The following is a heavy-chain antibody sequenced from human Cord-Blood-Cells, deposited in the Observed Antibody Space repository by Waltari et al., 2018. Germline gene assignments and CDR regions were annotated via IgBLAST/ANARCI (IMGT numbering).Heavy chain of an antibody. CDR3: AHNLLDYDILTGYYPHYFDY. V-gene: IGHV2-5*01. D-gene: IGHD3-9*01. J-gene: IGHJ4*02. Sequence: QITLKESGPTLVTPTQTLTLTCTFSGFSLSTSGVGVGWIRQPPGKALEWLALIYWNDDKRYSPSLKSRLTITKDTSKNQVVLTMTNMDPVDTATYYCAHNLLDYDILTGYYPHYFDYWGQGTLVTVSS. CDR1: GFSLSTSGVG. CDR2: IYWNDDK.